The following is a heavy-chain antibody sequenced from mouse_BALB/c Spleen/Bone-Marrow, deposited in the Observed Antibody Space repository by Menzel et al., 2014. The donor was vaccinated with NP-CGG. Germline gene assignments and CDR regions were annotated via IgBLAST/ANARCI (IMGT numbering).Heavy chain of an antibody. V-gene: IGHV1-80*01. D-gene: IGHD2-3*01. CDR2: IYPGDGDT. CDR1: GYSFSNYW. Sequence: VQLQQSGAELVRPGSSVKISCKSSGYSFSNYWMNWMKRRPGQGLEWIGQIYPGDGDTNYNGKFKGKATLTADKSSSTAYMQLSSLTSEDSAVYFCASRGGYSYAMDYWGQGTSVTVSS. J-gene: IGHJ4*01. CDR3: ASRGGYSYAMDY.